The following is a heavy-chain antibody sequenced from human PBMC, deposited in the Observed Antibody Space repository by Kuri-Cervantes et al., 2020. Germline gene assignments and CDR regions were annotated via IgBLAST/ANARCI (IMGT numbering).Heavy chain of an antibody. CDR1: GGSISSSSYY. D-gene: IGHD6-13*01. CDR3: ARGGSSPKNDAFDI. V-gene: IGHV4-39*07. Sequence: SETLSLTCTVSGGSISSSSYYWGWIRQPPGKGLEWIGEINHSGSTNYNPSLKSRVTISVDTSKNQFSLKLSSVTAADTAVYYCARGGSSPKNDAFDIWGQGTMVTVSS. J-gene: IGHJ3*02. CDR2: INHSGST.